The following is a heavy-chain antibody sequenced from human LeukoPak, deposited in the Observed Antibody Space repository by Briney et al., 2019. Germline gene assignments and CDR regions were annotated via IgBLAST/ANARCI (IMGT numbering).Heavy chain of an antibody. V-gene: IGHV1-2*04. Sequence: ASVKVSCKASGYTFSSHDINWVRQVPGHGLEWMGWINPNSGGTNYAQKFQGWVTMTRDTSISTAYMELSRLRSDDTAVYYCASSSDYYGSGSSYYGMDVWGQGTTVTVSS. J-gene: IGHJ6*02. CDR3: ASSSDYYGSGSSYYGMDV. CDR2: INPNSGGT. D-gene: IGHD3-10*01. CDR1: GYTFSSHD.